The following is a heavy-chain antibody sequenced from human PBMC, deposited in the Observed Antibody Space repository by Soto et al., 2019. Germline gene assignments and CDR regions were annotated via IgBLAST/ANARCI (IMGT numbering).Heavy chain of an antibody. D-gene: IGHD3-10*01. Sequence: GGSLRLSCAASGFTFSSYGMHWVRQAPGKGLEWVAVISYDGSNKYYADSVKGRFTISRDNSKNTLYLQMNSLRAEDTAVYYCAKDRNYYGSVPVDPWGQGTLVTVSS. J-gene: IGHJ5*02. CDR1: GFTFSSYG. CDR3: AKDRNYYGSVPVDP. CDR2: ISYDGSNK. V-gene: IGHV3-30*18.